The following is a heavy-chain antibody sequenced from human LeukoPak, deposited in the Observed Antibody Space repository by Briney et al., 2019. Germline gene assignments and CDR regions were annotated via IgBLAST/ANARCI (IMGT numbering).Heavy chain of an antibody. V-gene: IGHV4-39*01. D-gene: IGHD1-14*01. CDR2: IYYSGST. J-gene: IGHJ4*02. CDR1: GGSISSSSYY. Sequence: PSETLSLTCTVSGGSISSSSYYWDWLRQPPGKGLEWIGTIYYSGSTDYNPSLKSRVTISVDTSKNQFSLMLSSVTAANTAVLYCARRAGLFRKRAYFDYWGQGTLVTVSS. CDR3: ARRAGLFRKRAYFDY.